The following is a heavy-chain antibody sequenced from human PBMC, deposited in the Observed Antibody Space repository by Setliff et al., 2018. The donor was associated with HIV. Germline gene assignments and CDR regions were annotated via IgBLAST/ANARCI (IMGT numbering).Heavy chain of an antibody. Sequence: SGPTLVNPTQTLTLTCTFSGLSLSTSGVGVGWIRQSPGKALEWLAFIYWNNNKHYSTSLKSRLTVTKDTSKNRVVFAMTNMDPVDTATYYCAYSGRQLRGPYFDFWGQGTPVTV. CDR1: GLSLSTSGVG. V-gene: IGHV2-5*01. CDR3: AYSGRQLRGPYFDF. J-gene: IGHJ4*02. D-gene: IGHD1-1*01. CDR2: IYWNNNK.